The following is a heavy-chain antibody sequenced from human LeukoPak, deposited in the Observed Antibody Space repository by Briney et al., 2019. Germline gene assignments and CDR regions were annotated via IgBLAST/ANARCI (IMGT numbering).Heavy chain of an antibody. J-gene: IGHJ4*02. V-gene: IGHV5-51*01. CDR2: IYPGDSDT. D-gene: IGHD2-21*02. CDR1: GYNFTTYW. Sequence: GESLKISRKGSGYNFTTYWIGWVRQLPGKGLEWMAMIYPGDSDTRYSPSFQGQVTISADKSIRTAYLQWSSLRASDTAMYYCARLGPPNCGGDCYSDYWGQGTLSTVSS. CDR3: ARLGPPNCGGDCYSDY.